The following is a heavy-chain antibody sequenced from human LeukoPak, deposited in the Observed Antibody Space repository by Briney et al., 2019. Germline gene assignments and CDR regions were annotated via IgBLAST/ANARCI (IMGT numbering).Heavy chain of an antibody. J-gene: IGHJ5*02. CDR1: GFTFSSYW. D-gene: IGHD3-3*01. CDR3: ARDWGTTYYDFWSGYTNNWFDP. V-gene: IGHV3-7*01. Sequence: TGGSLRLSCAASGFTFSSYWMSWVRQAPGKGLEWVANIKQDGSEKYYVDSVKGRFTISRDNAKNSLYLQMNSLRAEDTAVYYCARDWGTTYYDFWSGYTNNWFDPWGQGTLVTVSS. CDR2: IKQDGSEK.